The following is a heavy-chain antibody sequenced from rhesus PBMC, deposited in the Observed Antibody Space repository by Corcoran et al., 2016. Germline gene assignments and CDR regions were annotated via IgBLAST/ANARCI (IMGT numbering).Heavy chain of an antibody. J-gene: IGHJ4*01. CDR2: IYGRSTST. CDR3: ARGYSGYSYQFDY. D-gene: IGHD5-24*01. V-gene: IGHV4S10*01. Sequence: QVQLQESGPGVVKPSETLSLTCAVSGGSISDSYRWSWIRQPPGKGLEWIGYIYGRSTSTNYNPSLKSRVTISKDTSKNQFSLKLSSVTAADTAVYYCARGYSGYSYQFDYWGQGVLVTVSS. CDR1: GGSISDSYR.